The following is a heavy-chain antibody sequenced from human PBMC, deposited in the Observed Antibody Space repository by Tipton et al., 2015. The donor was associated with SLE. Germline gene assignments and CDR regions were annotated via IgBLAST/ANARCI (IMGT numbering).Heavy chain of an antibody. J-gene: IGHJ4*02. CDR2: ISSSSSYI. D-gene: IGHD5-12*01. Sequence: SLRLSCAASGFTFSNAWMSWVRQAPGKGLEWVSSISSSSSYIYYADSVKGRFTISRDNAKNSLYLQMNSLRAEDTAVYYCARDLYGGYVGGFDYWGQGTLVTVSS. CDR3: ARDLYGGYVGGFDY. V-gene: IGHV3-21*01. CDR1: GFTFSNAW.